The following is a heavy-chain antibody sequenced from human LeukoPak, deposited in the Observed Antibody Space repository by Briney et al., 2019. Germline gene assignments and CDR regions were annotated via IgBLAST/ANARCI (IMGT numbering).Heavy chain of an antibody. CDR1: GYTFTGYY. V-gene: IGHV1-2*02. CDR3: ARMTLGSWYGELDYYGMDV. J-gene: IGHJ6*02. D-gene: IGHD6-13*01. CDR2: INPNSGGT. Sequence: ASVKVSCKSSGYTFTGYYMHWVRQAPGQGLEWMGWINPNSGGTNYAQQFQGRVTMTGDTSISTAYMELSRLRSDDTAVYYCARMTLGSWYGELDYYGMDVWGQGTTVTVSS.